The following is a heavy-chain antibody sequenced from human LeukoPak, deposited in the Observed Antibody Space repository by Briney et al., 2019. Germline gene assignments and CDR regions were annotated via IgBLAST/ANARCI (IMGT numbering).Heavy chain of an antibody. J-gene: IGHJ4*02. CDR1: GGSISSGGYY. CDR3: ARDSSGWLSLDY. V-gene: IGHV4-31*03. CDR2: IYYSGST. Sequence: SETLSLTCTVSGGSISSGGYYWSWIRQHPGKGLEWIGYIYYSGSTYYNPSLKSRTTISIDTSKNQFSLKLYSVTAADTAVYYCARDSSGWLSLDYWGQGTLVTVSS. D-gene: IGHD6-13*01.